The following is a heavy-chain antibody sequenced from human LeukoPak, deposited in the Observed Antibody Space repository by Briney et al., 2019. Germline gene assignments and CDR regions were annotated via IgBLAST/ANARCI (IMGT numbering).Heavy chain of an antibody. CDR3: ARVGDGYFDWLSYPDY. CDR1: GFTFSSYE. CDR2: ISSSGSTI. D-gene: IGHD3-9*01. V-gene: IGHV3-48*03. J-gene: IGHJ4*02. Sequence: PGGSLRLSCAASGFTFSSYEMNWVRQAPGKGLEWVSYISSSGSTIYYADSVKGRFTTSRDNAKNSLYLQMNSLRAEDTAVYYCARVGDGYFDWLSYPDYWGQGTLVTVSS.